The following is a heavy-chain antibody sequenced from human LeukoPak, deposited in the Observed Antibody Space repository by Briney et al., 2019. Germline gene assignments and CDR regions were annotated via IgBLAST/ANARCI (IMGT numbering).Heavy chain of an antibody. D-gene: IGHD5-24*01. CDR1: GYTFTSYA. CDR3: ARELEMATTRHYSYGMDV. J-gene: IGHJ6*02. V-gene: IGHV1-3*01. Sequence: ASVKVSCKASGYTFTSYAMHWVRQAPGQRLEWMGWINAGNGNTKYSQKFQGRVTITRDTSASTAYMELSSLSSEDTAVYYCARELEMATTRHYSYGMDVWGQGTTVTVSS. CDR2: INAGNGNT.